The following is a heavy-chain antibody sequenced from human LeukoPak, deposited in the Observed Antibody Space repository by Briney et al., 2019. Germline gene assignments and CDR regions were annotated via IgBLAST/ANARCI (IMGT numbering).Heavy chain of an antibody. Sequence: SETLSLTCTVSGGSISSGDYYWSWIRQPPGKGLEWIGYTYYSGSTYYNPSLKSRVTISVDTSKNQFSLKLSSVTAADTAVYYCARESVGYSYGYYFDYWGQGTLVTVSS. CDR2: TYYSGST. CDR1: GGSISSGDYY. D-gene: IGHD5-18*01. V-gene: IGHV4-30-4*01. CDR3: ARESVGYSYGYYFDY. J-gene: IGHJ4*02.